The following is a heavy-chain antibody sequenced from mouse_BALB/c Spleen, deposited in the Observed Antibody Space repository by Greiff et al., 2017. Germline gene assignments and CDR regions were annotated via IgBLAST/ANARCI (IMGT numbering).Heavy chain of an antibody. CDR2: IYPGDGDT. J-gene: IGHJ3*01. D-gene: IGHD2-2*01. CDR1: GYTFTSYW. Sequence: VKLQESGAELARPGASVKLSCKASGYTFTSYWMQWVKQRPGQGLEWIGAIYPGDGDTRYTQKFKGKATLTADKSSSTAYMQLSSLASEDSAVYYCARFGYDWFAYWGQGTLVTVSA. V-gene: IGHV1-87*01. CDR3: ARFGYDWFAY.